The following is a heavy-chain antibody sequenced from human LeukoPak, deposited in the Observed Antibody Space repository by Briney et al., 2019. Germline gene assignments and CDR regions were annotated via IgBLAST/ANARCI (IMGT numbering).Heavy chain of an antibody. V-gene: IGHV3-53*01. J-gene: IGHJ2*01. CDR1: GFTDGTKY. Sequence: GGSKRLSCAASGFTDGTKYMNWVRQAPGKGLEWVSIIYSGGTTYYADSVKGRFTISRDTSKNTLSLQMHSLRAEDTAVYFCARLGDHFHWNLDLWGRGTLVTVSS. D-gene: IGHD3-3*02. CDR3: ARLGDHFHWNLDL. CDR2: IYSGGTT.